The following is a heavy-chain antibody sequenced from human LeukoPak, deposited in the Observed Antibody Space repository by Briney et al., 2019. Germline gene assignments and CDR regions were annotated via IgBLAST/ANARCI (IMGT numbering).Heavy chain of an antibody. CDR2: ISHSGST. CDR3: ARGDGYNFAMDV. Sequence: PETLSLTCTVSGGSINNYYWSWIRQPPGKGLEWIGQISHSGSTNYNPSLKSRVTILVDTSKNQFSLKLSSVTAADTAVYYCARGDGYNFAMDVWGKGTTVTVSS. CDR1: GGSINNYY. D-gene: IGHD5-24*01. V-gene: IGHV4-34*01. J-gene: IGHJ6*04.